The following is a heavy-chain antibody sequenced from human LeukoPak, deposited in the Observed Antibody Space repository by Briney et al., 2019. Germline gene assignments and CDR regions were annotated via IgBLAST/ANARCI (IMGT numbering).Heavy chain of an antibody. CDR3: AKARTDMFSLSWFAY. CDR1: GFTFSNYA. D-gene: IGHD3-10*02. CDR2: ISAYGDSK. J-gene: IGHJ4*02. V-gene: IGHV3-23*01. Sequence: GGSLRISCAASGFTFSNYATSWVRQAPGKGLEWVSGISAYGDSKYYADSVNGRFTISRDNSKNTLYLQMNSLRAEDTAVYYCAKARTDMFSLSWFAYWGQGTLVTVSS.